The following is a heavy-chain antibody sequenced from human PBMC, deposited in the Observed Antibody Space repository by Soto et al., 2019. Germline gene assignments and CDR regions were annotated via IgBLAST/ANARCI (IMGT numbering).Heavy chain of an antibody. CDR2: IKQDGSEK. V-gene: IGHV3-7*03. Sequence: EVQLVESGGGLVQPGGSLRLSCAASGFTFSSYWMSWVRQAPGKGLEWVANIKQDGSEKYYVDSVKGRFTISRDNAKNSLYLQMNSLRAEDTAVYYCARDSVVPAALDAFDIWGQRTMVTVSS. D-gene: IGHD2-2*01. CDR1: GFTFSSYW. J-gene: IGHJ3*02. CDR3: ARDSVVPAALDAFDI.